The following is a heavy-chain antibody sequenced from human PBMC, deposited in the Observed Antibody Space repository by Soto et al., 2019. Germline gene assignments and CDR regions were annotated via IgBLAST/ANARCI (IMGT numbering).Heavy chain of an antibody. V-gene: IGHV4-4*07. J-gene: IGHJ6*02. CDR2: IDTSGTT. CDR1: GGSISSYY. D-gene: IGHD3-10*01. CDR3: ARGPRGYVYYHGMDV. Sequence: QVQVHESGPGLVKPSETLSLTCTVSGGSISSYYCSWIREAAGKGLEWIGRIDTSGTTNYNPALKSRVTMSVDASKNQFSLNLSFVTAADTAVYYCARGPRGYVYYHGMDVWGQGTTVTVSS.